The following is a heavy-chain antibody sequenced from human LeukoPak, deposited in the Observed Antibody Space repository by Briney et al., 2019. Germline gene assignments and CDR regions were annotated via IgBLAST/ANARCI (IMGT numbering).Heavy chain of an antibody. CDR2: IYYSGST. V-gene: IGHV4-31*03. CDR3: ARADFWSGYRY. CDR1: GGSISSGGYY. Sequence: PSETLSLTCTVSGGSISSGGYYWSWIRQHPGKGLEWIGYIYYSGSTYYNPSLKSRVTISVDTSKNQFSLKLSSVTAADPAVYYCARADFWSGYRYWGQGTLVTVSS. J-gene: IGHJ4*02. D-gene: IGHD3-3*01.